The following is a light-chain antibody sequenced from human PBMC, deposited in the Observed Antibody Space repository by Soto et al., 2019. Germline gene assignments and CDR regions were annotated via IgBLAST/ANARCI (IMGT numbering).Light chain of an antibody. CDR1: SSDVGGYNY. J-gene: IGLJ2*01. CDR3: SSYTRSNTLV. CDR2: DVS. Sequence: QSALTQPASVSGSPGQSITISCTGTSSDVGGYNYVSWYQQHPGKAPKLTLYDVSNRPSGVSNRFSGSKSGNTASLTISGLQAEDEANYYCSSYTRSNTLVFGGGTKVTVL. V-gene: IGLV2-14*03.